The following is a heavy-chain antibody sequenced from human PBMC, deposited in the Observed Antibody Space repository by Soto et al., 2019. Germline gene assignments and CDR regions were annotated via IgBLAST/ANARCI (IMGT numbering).Heavy chain of an antibody. V-gene: IGHV3-21*01. J-gene: IGHJ4*02. D-gene: IGHD4-17*01. CDR3: ARDHDDYDPSERFDY. Sequence: GGSLSLSCAASGFTFSSYSMNWVRQAPGKGLEWVSSISSSSSYIYYADSVKGRFTISRDNAKNSLYLQMNSLRAEDTAVYYCARDHDDYDPSERFDYWGQGTLVTVSS. CDR2: ISSSSSYI. CDR1: GFTFSSYS.